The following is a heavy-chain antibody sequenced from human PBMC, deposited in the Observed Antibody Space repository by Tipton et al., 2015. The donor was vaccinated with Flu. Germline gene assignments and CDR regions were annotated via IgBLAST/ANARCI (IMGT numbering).Heavy chain of an antibody. V-gene: IGHV5-51*01. Sequence: QLVQSGAEVKKPGESLSISCKASGYDFTTSWIAWVRQMPGKGLEWMGIIYPGDSDTRYGPSFQGRVTISADKSVTTAYLQLSSLRPSDPGIYYCAKYSGFSGGWSGDDWGPGTQVSVSS. CDR3: AKYSGFSGGWSGDD. D-gene: IGHD5-12*01. CDR2: IYPGDSDT. J-gene: IGHJ4*01. CDR1: GYDFTTSW.